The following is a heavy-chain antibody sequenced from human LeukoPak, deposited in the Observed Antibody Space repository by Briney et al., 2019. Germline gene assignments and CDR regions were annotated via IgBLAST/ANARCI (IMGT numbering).Heavy chain of an antibody. D-gene: IGHD3-10*01. CDR3: AKVPPGGGNSKGLLWFGELLSFDY. Sequence: QPGGSLRLSCAASGFTFSNYAMSWVRQAPGKGLEWVSLISGSGSSTYYADSVKGRFTISRDNSKNTLYLQMNSLRAEDTAVYYCAKVPPGGGNSKGLLWFGELLSFDYWGQGTLVTVSS. V-gene: IGHV3-23*01. J-gene: IGHJ4*02. CDR2: ISGSGSST. CDR1: GFTFSNYA.